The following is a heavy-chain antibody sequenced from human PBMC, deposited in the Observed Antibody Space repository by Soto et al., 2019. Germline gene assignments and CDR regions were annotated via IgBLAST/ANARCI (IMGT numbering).Heavy chain of an antibody. V-gene: IGHV4-4*02. Sequence: QVQLQESGPGLVKPSGTLSLTCAVSGGSISSDYWWTWVRQPPGKGLEWIAEMYHSGSNNYNPSLKSRVTIAVEKSKNQIALELSSVPAAGTAVDYCARVLSSGWSRFDYWGQGTLVTVSS. J-gene: IGHJ4*02. D-gene: IGHD6-19*01. CDR1: GGSISSDYW. CDR3: ARVLSSGWSRFDY. CDR2: MYHSGSN.